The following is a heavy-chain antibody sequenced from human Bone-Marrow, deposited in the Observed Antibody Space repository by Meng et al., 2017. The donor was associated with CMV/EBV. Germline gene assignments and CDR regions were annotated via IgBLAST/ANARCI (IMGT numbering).Heavy chain of an antibody. J-gene: IGHJ3*02. V-gene: IGHV1-69*05. CDR1: GGTFSSYA. Sequence: SVKVSCKASGGTFSSYAISWVRQAPGQGLEWVGGTIPMYGTANYAQKFQGRVTITTDESMNTAYMELTSLTSDDTAVYYCASTAPGYYDSSFDIWGQGTMVTV. CDR2: TIPMYGTA. CDR3: ASTAPGYYDSSFDI. D-gene: IGHD3-22*01.